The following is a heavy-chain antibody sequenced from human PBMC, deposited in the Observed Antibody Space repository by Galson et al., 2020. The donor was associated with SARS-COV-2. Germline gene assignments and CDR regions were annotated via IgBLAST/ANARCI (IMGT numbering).Heavy chain of an antibody. J-gene: IGHJ5*02. CDR3: ARHERSRKPYSTSGDP. CDR1: GGSISSGDYY. CDR2: FYFGEST. Sequence: SEALSLTCTVSGGSISSGDYYWAWIRQPPGKGLEWIGSFYFGESTSYTPSLKSRVTISGDMSKNQLSLRLNSVTAADTAVYYCARHERSRKPYSTSGDPWGQGTLVAVAS. V-gene: IGHV4-39*01. D-gene: IGHD2-15*01.